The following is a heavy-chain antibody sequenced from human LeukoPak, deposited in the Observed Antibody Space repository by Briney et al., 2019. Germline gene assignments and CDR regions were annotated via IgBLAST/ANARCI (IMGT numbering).Heavy chain of an antibody. CDR2: IYYSGST. J-gene: IGHJ3*02. CDR3: ASSDYYDSSGYYDDAFDI. CDR1: GGSISSYY. Sequence: SETLSLTCTVSGGSISSYYWSWIRQPPGKGLEWIGHIYYSGSTNYNPSLKSRVTISVDTSKNQFSLKLSSVTAADTAVYYCASSDYYDSSGYYDDAFDIWGQGTMVTVSS. V-gene: IGHV4-59*01. D-gene: IGHD3-22*01.